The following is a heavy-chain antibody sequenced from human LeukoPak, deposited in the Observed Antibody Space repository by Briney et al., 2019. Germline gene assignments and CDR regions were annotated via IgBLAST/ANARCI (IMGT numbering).Heavy chain of an antibody. J-gene: IGHJ5*02. CDR3: ARDRRIMVRGAFDP. Sequence: PGASVKVSCKASGYTFTSYGISWVRQAPGQGLEWMGWISAYNGNTNYAQKLQGRVTMTTDTSTSTAYMELRSLRSDDTAVYYCARDRRIMVRGAFDPWGQGTLVTVSS. V-gene: IGHV1-18*01. CDR2: ISAYNGNT. D-gene: IGHD3-10*01. CDR1: GYTFTSYG.